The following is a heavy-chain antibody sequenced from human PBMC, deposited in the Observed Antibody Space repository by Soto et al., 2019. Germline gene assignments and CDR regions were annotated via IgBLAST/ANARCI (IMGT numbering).Heavy chain of an antibody. CDR2: INSDGSST. J-gene: IGHJ3*02. D-gene: IGHD2-15*01. CDR3: AKGDCSGGSCYFSAFDI. CDR1: GFTFSSYW. V-gene: IGHV3-74*01. Sequence: GGSLRLSCAASGFTFSSYWMYWVRQAPGKGLVWVSRINSDGSSTNYADSVKGRFTISRDNSKNTLFLQMNSLRAEDTAVYFCAKGDCSGGSCYFSAFDIWGQGTMVTVSS.